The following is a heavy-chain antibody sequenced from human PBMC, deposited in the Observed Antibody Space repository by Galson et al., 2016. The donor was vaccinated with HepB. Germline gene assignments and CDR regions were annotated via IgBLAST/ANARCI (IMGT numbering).Heavy chain of an antibody. CDR1: GYSFSNYW. V-gene: IGHV5-10-1*01. D-gene: IGHD2/OR15-2a*01. CDR2: LDPSDSFV. Sequence: QSGAEVKKPGESLRISCEGSGYSFSNYWITWVRQMPGKGLEWMGRLDPSDSFVNYSPSFQGHVTISVAKSITTAYLQWGSLKASDTAMYYCARHTSDCNTGRCYHYLDYWGQGTLVTVSS. CDR3: ARHTSDCNTGRCYHYLDY. J-gene: IGHJ4*02.